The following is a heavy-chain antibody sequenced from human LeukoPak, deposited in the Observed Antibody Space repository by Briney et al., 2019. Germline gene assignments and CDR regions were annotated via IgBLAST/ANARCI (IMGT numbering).Heavy chain of an antibody. CDR3: AKNTYYYDSSGYGDYYYMDV. Sequence: ETLSLTCAVYGGSFSGYYWSWVRQAPGKGLEWVSAISGSGGSTYYADSVKGRFTISRDNSKNTLYLQMNSLGAEDTAVYYCAKNTYYYDSSGYGDYYYMDVWGKGTTVTVSS. CDR2: ISGSGGST. D-gene: IGHD3-22*01. CDR1: GGSFSGYY. J-gene: IGHJ6*03. V-gene: IGHV3-23*01.